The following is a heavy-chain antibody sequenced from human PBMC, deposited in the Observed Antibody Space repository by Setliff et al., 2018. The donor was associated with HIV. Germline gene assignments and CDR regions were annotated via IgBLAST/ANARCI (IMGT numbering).Heavy chain of an antibody. CDR2: IIPVFNVA. D-gene: IGHD2-8*01. V-gene: IGHV1-69*10. J-gene: IGHJ4*02. Sequence: SVKVSCKASGYTFTSYDFNWVRQATGQGLEWVGGIIPVFNVANYAHKFQGRVTITADKSTSTAYMELSSLRSEDTAVYYCARTPYCTNGLCYKYYFDYWGQGTLVTVSS. CDR3: ARTPYCTNGLCYKYYFDY. CDR1: GYTFTSYD.